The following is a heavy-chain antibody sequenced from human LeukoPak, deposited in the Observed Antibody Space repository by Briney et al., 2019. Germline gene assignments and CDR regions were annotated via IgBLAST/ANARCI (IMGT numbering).Heavy chain of an antibody. Sequence: GGSLRLSCAASGFTFSSYWMHWVRRAPGKGLVWVSRSNSDGSSTSYADSVKGRFTISRDNAKNTLYLQMNSLRAEDTAVYYCARDHLFGNYIDYWGQGTLVTVSS. CDR3: ARDHLFGNYIDY. CDR2: SNSDGSST. CDR1: GFTFSSYW. D-gene: IGHD3-10*02. V-gene: IGHV3-74*01. J-gene: IGHJ4*02.